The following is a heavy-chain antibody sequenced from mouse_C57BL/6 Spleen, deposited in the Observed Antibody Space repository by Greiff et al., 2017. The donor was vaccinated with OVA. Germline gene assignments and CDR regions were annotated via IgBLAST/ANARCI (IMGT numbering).Heavy chain of an antibody. CDR1: GYAFSSSW. CDR3: AKDYGSKGNAMDY. Sequence: QVQLQQSGPELVKPGASVKISCKASGYAFSSSWMNWVKQRPGKGLEWIGRIYPGDGDTNYNGKFKGKATLTADKSSRTAYMQLSSLTSEDSAVYFRAKDYGSKGNAMDYWGQGTSGTVSS. D-gene: IGHD1-1*01. V-gene: IGHV1-82*01. J-gene: IGHJ4*01. CDR2: IYPGDGDT.